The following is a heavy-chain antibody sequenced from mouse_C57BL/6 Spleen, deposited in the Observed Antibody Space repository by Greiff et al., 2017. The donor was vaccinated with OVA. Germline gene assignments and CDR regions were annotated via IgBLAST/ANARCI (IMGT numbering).Heavy chain of an antibody. D-gene: IGHD3-2*02. J-gene: IGHJ4*01. Sequence: VQLQQPGAELVKPGASVKMSCKASGYTFTSYWITWVKQRPGQGLEWIGDIYPGSGSTNYNEKFKSKATLTVDTSSSTAYMQLSSLTSEDSAVYYCARESQLRPYAMDYWGQGTSVTVSS. CDR1: GYTFTSYW. CDR3: ARESQLRPYAMDY. CDR2: IYPGSGST. V-gene: IGHV1-55*01.